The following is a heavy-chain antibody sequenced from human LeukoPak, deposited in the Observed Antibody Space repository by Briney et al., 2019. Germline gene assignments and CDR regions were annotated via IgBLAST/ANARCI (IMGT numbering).Heavy chain of an antibody. CDR2: IRAYNGKT. CDR1: GYTFTRYG. J-gene: IGHJ5*02. Sequence: GASVKVSCKGSGYTFTRYGIRGVGQAPGEGLERMGWIRAYNGKTKNAQKLPRRVTITTHTSTSTAYMELRSLRSDDTAVYYCARVSTAATPLGWFDPWGQGTLVTVSS. CDR3: ARVSTAATPLGWFDP. V-gene: IGHV1-18*04. D-gene: IGHD2-2*01.